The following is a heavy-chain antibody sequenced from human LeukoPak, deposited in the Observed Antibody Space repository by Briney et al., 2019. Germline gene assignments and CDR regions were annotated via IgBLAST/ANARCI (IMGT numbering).Heavy chain of an antibody. V-gene: IGHV4-4*07. Sequence: PSETLSLTCTVSGGSISSYYWSWIRQPAGKGLEWIGRIYTSGSTNYNPSLKSRVTMSVDTSKNQFSLKLSSVTAADTAVYYCARDPSERPLDTGYSSGWDRYYYYYMDVWGKGTTVTVSS. J-gene: IGHJ6*03. CDR2: IYTSGST. CDR3: ARDPSERPLDTGYSSGWDRYYYYYMDV. D-gene: IGHD6-19*01. CDR1: GGSISSYY.